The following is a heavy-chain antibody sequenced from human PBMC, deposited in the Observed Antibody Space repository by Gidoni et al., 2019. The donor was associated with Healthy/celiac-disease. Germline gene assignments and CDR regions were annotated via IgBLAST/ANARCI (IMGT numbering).Heavy chain of an antibody. CDR3: ARSPAADIVVVPAPGWFDP. Sequence: QVQLVQSGAEVQTPGSSVKVSCKAPGGTFSSYALSWVRQAPGQGLAWMGGIIPILGKANYAQKFQGRVTITADESTSTAYMELSSLRSEDTAVYYCARSPAADIVVVPAPGWFDPWGQGTLVTVSS. CDR2: IIPILGKA. V-gene: IGHV1-69*01. J-gene: IGHJ5*02. D-gene: IGHD2-2*01. CDR1: GGTFSSYA.